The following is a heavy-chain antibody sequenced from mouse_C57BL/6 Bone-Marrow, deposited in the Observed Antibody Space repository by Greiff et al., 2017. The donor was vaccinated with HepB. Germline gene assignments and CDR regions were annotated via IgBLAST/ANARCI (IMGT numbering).Heavy chain of an antibody. V-gene: IGHV1-82*01. CDR2: IYPADGDT. Sequence: QVQLQQSGPELVKPGASVKISCKASGYAFSSSWMNWVKQRPGKGLEWIGRIYPADGDTNYNGKFKGKATLTADKSSSTAYMQLRSLTSEDSAVYFCARRGYYVDYYFDYWGQGTTLTVSS. D-gene: IGHD2-3*01. CDR1: GYAFSSSW. J-gene: IGHJ2*01. CDR3: ARRGYYVDYYFDY.